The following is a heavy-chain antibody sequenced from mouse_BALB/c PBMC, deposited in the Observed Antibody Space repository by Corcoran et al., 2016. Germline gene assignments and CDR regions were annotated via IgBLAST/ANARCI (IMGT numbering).Heavy chain of an antibody. D-gene: IGHD2-3*01. V-gene: IGHV9-3-1*01. CDR2: INTYTGEP. CDR3: ARYDLYYVDY. Sequence: QIQLVQSGPELKKPGETVKISCKASGYTFTNYGMNWVKQAPGKGLKWMGWINTYTGEPTYADDFKGRFAFSLETSASTAYLQINNLKNEDTATYFCARYDLYYVDYWGQGTTLTVSS. CDR1: GYTFTNYG. J-gene: IGHJ2*01.